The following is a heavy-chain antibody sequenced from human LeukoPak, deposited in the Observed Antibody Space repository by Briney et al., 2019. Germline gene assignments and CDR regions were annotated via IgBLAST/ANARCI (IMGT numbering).Heavy chain of an antibody. Sequence: GGSLRLSCAASGFTFSSYGMSWVRQAPGKGLEWVSAISGSGGSTYYADSAKGRFTISRDNSKNTLYLQMNSLRAEDTAVYYCARSGYSSSWSHYYYYYMDVWGKGTTVTISS. CDR2: ISGSGGST. J-gene: IGHJ6*03. CDR1: GFTFSSYG. V-gene: IGHV3-23*01. CDR3: ARSGYSSSWSHYYYYYMDV. D-gene: IGHD6-13*01.